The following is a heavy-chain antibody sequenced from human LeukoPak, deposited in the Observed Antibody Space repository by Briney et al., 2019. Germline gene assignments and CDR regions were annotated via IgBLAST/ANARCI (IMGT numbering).Heavy chain of an antibody. CDR2: ISDDGINK. D-gene: IGHD4-23*01. CDR3: ARDYGGNSDFDY. Sequence: PGGSLRLSYAASGFTFSSYSMHWVRQAPGKGLEWVAVISDDGINKYYADSVKGRFTISRDNSRNTLYLQMNSLRAEDTAVYYCARDYGGNSDFDYWGQGTLVTVSS. V-gene: IGHV3-30-3*01. J-gene: IGHJ4*02. CDR1: GFTFSSYS.